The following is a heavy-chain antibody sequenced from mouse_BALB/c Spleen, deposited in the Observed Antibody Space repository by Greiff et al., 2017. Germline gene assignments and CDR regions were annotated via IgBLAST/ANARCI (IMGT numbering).Heavy chain of an antibody. Sequence: QVQLKESAAELARPGASVKMSCKASGYTFTSYTMHWVKQRPGQGLEWIGYINPSSGYTEYNQKFKDKTTLTADKSSSTAYMQLSSLTSEDSAVYYCARSRGSLYFDYWGQGTTLTVSS. CDR3: ARSRGSLYFDY. CDR2: INPSSGYT. J-gene: IGHJ2*01. CDR1: GYTFTSYT. D-gene: IGHD3-3*01. V-gene: IGHV1-4*02.